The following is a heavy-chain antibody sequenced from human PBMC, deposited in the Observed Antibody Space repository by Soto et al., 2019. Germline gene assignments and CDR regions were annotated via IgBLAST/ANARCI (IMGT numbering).Heavy chain of an antibody. CDR2: INHSGST. CDR3: ARTSIAAAGTAFDI. Sequence: SETLSLTCTVSGGSISSYYWSWIRQPPGKGLEWIGEINHSGSTNYNPSLKSRVTISVDTSKNQFSLKLSSVTAADTAVYYCARTSIAAAGTAFDIWGQGTMVTVSS. CDR1: GGSISSYY. D-gene: IGHD6-13*01. V-gene: IGHV4-34*01. J-gene: IGHJ3*02.